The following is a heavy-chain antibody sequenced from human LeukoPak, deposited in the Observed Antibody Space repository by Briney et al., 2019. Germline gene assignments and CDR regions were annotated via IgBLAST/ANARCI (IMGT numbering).Heavy chain of an antibody. CDR2: ISYDGSNK. J-gene: IGHJ4*02. CDR3: ARDPIGYCSSTSCYTAFDY. V-gene: IGHV3-30-3*01. CDR1: GFTFSSYA. D-gene: IGHD2-2*02. Sequence: GGSLRLSCAASGFTFSSYAMHWVRQAPGKGLEWVAVISYDGSNKYYADSVKGRFTISRDNSKNTLYLQMNSLRAEDTAVYYCARDPIGYCSSTSCYTAFDYWGQGTLVTVSS.